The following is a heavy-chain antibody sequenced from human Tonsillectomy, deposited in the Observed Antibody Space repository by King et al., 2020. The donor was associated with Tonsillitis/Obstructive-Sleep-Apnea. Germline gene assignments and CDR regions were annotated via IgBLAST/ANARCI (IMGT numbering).Heavy chain of an antibody. CDR3: ARGGLKWFRELLPIDY. V-gene: IGHV1-69*01. Sequence: VQLVESGAEVKKPGSSVKVSCKASGGTFSSYAISWVRQAPGQGLEWMGGIIPIFGTANYAQKFQGRVTITADESTSTAYMELSSLRSEDTAVYYCARGGLKWFRELLPIDYWGQGTLVTVSS. CDR1: GGTFSSYA. D-gene: IGHD3-10*01. CDR2: IIPIFGTA. J-gene: IGHJ4*02.